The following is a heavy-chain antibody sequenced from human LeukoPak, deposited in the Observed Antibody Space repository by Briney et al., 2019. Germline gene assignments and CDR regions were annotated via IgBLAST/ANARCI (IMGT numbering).Heavy chain of an antibody. Sequence: GGSLRLSCGASGFTFDDYAMHWVRQAPGEGLEWVSGISWNSGSIGYADSVKGRFTISRDNAKNSLYLQMNSLRAGDTALYYCAKDISKWPDAMDVWGQGTTVTVSS. CDR3: AKDISKWPDAMDV. V-gene: IGHV3-9*01. CDR1: GFTFDDYA. D-gene: IGHD5-12*01. CDR2: ISWNSGSI. J-gene: IGHJ6*02.